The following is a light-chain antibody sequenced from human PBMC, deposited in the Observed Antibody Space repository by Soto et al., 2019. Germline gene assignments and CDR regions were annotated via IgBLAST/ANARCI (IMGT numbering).Light chain of an antibody. CDR1: QSVSSN. CDR3: QQYDNWPWT. Sequence: EIVMTQSPASLSVSPGERATLSCRASQSVSSNLAWYQQKPGQAPRLLIYAASTRATGIPARFRGSGSGTEFTLTISSLQSEDFAVYYCQQYDNWPWTFGQGTKVDIK. J-gene: IGKJ1*01. CDR2: AAS. V-gene: IGKV3-15*01.